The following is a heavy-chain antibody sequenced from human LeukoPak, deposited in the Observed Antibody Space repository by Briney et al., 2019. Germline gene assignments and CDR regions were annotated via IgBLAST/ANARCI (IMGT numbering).Heavy chain of an antibody. CDR3: ARAPVGYSYGLRHIYYMDV. D-gene: IGHD5-18*01. CDR1: GNSISSSYY. Sequence: PSETLSLTCTVSGNSISSSYYWGWIRQPPGKGLVWIGSIYNRGTNHYNPSLKSRVTISVDTSKNQFSLKLSSVTAADTAVYYCARAPVGYSYGLRHIYYMDVWGKGTTVTVSS. CDR2: IYNRGTN. J-gene: IGHJ6*03. V-gene: IGHV4-38-2*02.